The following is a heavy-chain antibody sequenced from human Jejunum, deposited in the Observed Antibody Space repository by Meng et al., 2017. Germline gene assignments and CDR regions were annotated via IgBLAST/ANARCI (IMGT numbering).Heavy chain of an antibody. CDR3: ARDYYDSSGHSH. D-gene: IGHD3-22*01. J-gene: IGHJ4*02. CDR1: GFIAGNNY. Sequence: GESLKISCAVSGFIAGNNYMSWVRQAPGKGLEWVSVIYSGGTEYYADSVKGRFTISRDNSKNTLYLQMNGLRAEDTAVYYCARDYYDSSGHSHWGQGTLVTVSS. V-gene: IGHV3-66*02. CDR2: IYSGGTE.